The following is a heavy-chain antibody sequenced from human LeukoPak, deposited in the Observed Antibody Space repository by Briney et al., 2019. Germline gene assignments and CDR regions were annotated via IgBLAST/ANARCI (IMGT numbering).Heavy chain of an antibody. D-gene: IGHD3-3*01. CDR2: IYYSGST. CDR1: GGSISSYY. CDR3: ARGDFCSKSNCYLRPMDV. Sequence: SETLSLTCTVSGGSISSYYWSWIRQPPGKGLEWIGYIYYSGSTTYNPSLKSRVTMSVDTAKNQFSLKLRSVTAADTAVYYCARGDFCSKSNCYLRPMDVWGKGTTVIVSS. V-gene: IGHV4-59*01. J-gene: IGHJ6*03.